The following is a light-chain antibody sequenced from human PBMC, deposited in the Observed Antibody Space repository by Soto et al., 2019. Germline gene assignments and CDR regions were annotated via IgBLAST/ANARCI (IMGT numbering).Light chain of an antibody. Sequence: EMVLTQSPGTLSLSPGERATLSCRASQSVSSSYLAWYQQKPGQAPRLLIYGASSRATGIPDRFSGSGSGTDFTLTISRLEPEDFALYYCQQYGSSPQTFGQGTKLEIK. V-gene: IGKV3-20*01. J-gene: IGKJ2*01. CDR3: QQYGSSPQT. CDR1: QSVSSSY. CDR2: GAS.